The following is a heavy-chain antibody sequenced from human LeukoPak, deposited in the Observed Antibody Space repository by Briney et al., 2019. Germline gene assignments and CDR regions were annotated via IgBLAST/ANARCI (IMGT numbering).Heavy chain of an antibody. V-gene: IGHV1-2*02. CDR2: INPNSGGT. CDR3: ATLLWFGPVFDY. D-gene: IGHD3-10*01. CDR1: GGTFSSYA. J-gene: IGHJ4*02. Sequence: GSSVKVSCKASGGTFSSYAISWVRQAPGQGLEWMGWINPNSGGTNYAQKFQGRVTMTRDTSISTAYMELSRLRSDDTAVYYCATLLWFGPVFDYWGQGTLVTVSS.